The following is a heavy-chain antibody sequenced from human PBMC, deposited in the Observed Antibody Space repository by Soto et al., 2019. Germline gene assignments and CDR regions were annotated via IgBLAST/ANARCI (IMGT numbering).Heavy chain of an antibody. Sequence: GGSLRLSCAASGFTFSSYGMHWVRQAPGKGLEWVAVISYDGSNKYYADSVKGRFTISRDNSKNTLYLQMNSLRAEDTAVYYCAQEGGATELDYWGQGTLVTVSS. V-gene: IGHV3-30*18. CDR3: AQEGGATELDY. CDR1: GFTFSSYG. CDR2: ISYDGSNK. J-gene: IGHJ4*02. D-gene: IGHD1-26*01.